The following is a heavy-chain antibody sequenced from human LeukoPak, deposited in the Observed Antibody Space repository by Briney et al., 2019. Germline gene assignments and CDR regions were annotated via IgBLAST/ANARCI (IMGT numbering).Heavy chain of an antibody. CDR3: ARAAYYYGSGSYLY. CDR2: MNPNSGNT. D-gene: IGHD3-10*01. V-gene: IGHV1-8*03. CDR1: GYTFTSYD. Sequence: ASVKVSCKASGYTFTSYDINWVRQATGQGLEWMGWMNPNSGNTGYAQKFQGRVTITADESTSTAYMELSSLRSEDTAVYYCARAAYYYGSGSYLYWGQGTLVTVSS. J-gene: IGHJ4*02.